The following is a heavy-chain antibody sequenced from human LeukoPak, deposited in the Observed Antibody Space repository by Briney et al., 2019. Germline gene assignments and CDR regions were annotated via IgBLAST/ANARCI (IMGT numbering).Heavy chain of an antibody. D-gene: IGHD3-3*01. J-gene: IGHJ4*02. CDR1: GFTFTRYW. Sequence: GGSPRLSCAASGFTFTRYWMSWVRQAPGRGLEFVANIKQDGTKTEYVDSVKGRFTISRDNAKNSLYLQMNNVRAEDTAVYYCARWRGAQSEFEYWGQGTLVTVSS. V-gene: IGHV3-7*01. CDR2: IKQDGTKT. CDR3: ARWRGAQSEFEY.